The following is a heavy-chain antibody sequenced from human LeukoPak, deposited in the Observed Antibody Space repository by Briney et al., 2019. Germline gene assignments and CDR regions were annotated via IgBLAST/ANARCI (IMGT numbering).Heavy chain of an antibody. V-gene: IGHV3-21*01. CDR2: IGSSSSYI. Sequence: GGSLRLSCAASGFTFSSYRMNWVRQAPGKGLEWVSSIGSSSSYIYYADSVKGRFTISRDNAKNSLYLQMNSLRVEDTAVYYCTRSGGDAFDIWGQGTMVTVSS. D-gene: IGHD1-26*01. CDR1: GFTFSSYR. J-gene: IGHJ3*02. CDR3: TRSGGDAFDI.